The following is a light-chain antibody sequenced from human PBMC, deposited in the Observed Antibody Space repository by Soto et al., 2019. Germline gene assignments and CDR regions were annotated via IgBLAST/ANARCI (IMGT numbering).Light chain of an antibody. CDR3: AAWDDSLNAVV. J-gene: IGLJ2*01. Sequence: QSVLTQPPSASETPGQRVTISCSGSSSNIGINTVNWYQQLPGTAPKLLIYANNQRPSGVPDRFSGSKSGTSASLAISGLQSEDEADYYCAAWDDSLNAVVFGGGTKVTVL. CDR1: SSNIGINT. CDR2: ANN. V-gene: IGLV1-44*01.